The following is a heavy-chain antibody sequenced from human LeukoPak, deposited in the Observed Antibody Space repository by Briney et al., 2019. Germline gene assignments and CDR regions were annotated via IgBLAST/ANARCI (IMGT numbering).Heavy chain of an antibody. CDR1: GFHFSTHG. D-gene: IGHD3-22*01. Sequence: GGTLRLSCAASGFHFSTHGMNWVRQGPGKGLEWVSGITGSGGSTYYADSVKGRFTISRDNSKNTVYLQMNSLRAEDTAVYYCARDLSLIALTDWGQGTLVTVSS. V-gene: IGHV3-23*01. CDR3: ARDLSLIALTD. CDR2: ITGSGGST. J-gene: IGHJ4*02.